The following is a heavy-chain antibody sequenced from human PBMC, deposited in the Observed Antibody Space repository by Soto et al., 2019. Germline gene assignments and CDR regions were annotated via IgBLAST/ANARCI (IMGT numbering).Heavy chain of an antibody. J-gene: IGHJ4*02. CDR2: MNPNSGNT. CDR3: ARLLKYYDILTGYYNGGAADY. D-gene: IGHD3-9*01. CDR1: GYTFTCYD. Sequence: ASVKVSCKASGYTFTCYDINWVRQATGQGLEWMGWMNPNSGNTGYAQKFQGRVTMTRNTSISTAYMELSSLRSEDTAVYYCARLLKYYDILTGYYNGGAADYWGQGTLVTVSS. V-gene: IGHV1-8*01.